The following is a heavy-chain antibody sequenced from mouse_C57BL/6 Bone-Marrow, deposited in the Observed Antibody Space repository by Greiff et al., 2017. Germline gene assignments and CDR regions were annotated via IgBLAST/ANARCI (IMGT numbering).Heavy chain of an antibody. J-gene: IGHJ3*01. Sequence: VQLQQSGAELARPGASVKLSCKASGYTFTSYGISWVKQRTGQGLEWIGEIYPRSGNTYYNEKFKGKATLTADKSSSTAYMALRSLTSEDSAVYFCARWGRGLGFAYWGQGTLVTVSA. CDR3: ARWGRGLGFAY. CDR2: IYPRSGNT. V-gene: IGHV1-81*01. D-gene: IGHD6-1*01. CDR1: GYTFTSYG.